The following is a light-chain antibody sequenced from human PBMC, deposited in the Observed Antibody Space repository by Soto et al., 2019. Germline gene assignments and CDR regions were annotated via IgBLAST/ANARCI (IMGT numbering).Light chain of an antibody. Sequence: DVVMTQSPLSLPVTLGQPASISCRSSQSLVYSDGNTYLNWFQQRSGQSPRRLIYKVSNRDSGVPDRFSGSGSGTEFTLTISSLQPDDFATYYCQQYNSYWTFGQGTKVDI. CDR1: QSLVYSDGNTY. CDR2: KVS. J-gene: IGKJ1*01. CDR3: QQYNSYWT. V-gene: IGKV2-30*01.